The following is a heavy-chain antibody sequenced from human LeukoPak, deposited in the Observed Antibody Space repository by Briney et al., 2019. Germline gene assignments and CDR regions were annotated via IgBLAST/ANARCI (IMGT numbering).Heavy chain of an antibody. J-gene: IGHJ6*04. CDR3: ARERLGFRVDA. D-gene: IGHD5-12*01. V-gene: IGHV4-4*07. CDR1: GDSISNYY. CDR2: INTSGNT. Sequence: SETLSLTCTVSGDSISNYYWSWIRQSAGKGLEWIGRINTSGNTNYNPSLKSRVTMSLDTSKNQFSLNVSSVTVADTAVFYCARERLGFRVDAWGKGTTVTVSS.